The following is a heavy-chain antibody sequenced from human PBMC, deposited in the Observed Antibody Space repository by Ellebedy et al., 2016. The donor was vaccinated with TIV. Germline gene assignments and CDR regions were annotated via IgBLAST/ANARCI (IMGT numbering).Heavy chain of an antibody. CDR3: VTRGYSGYDYFDY. V-gene: IGHV1-2*02. D-gene: IGHD5-12*01. J-gene: IGHJ4*02. Sequence: ASVKVSCXASGYSFIAYFIHWVRQAPGQGPEWMGRINPNSGTATFAQRFQVRVTMTRDTSISTAYMELSSLRSDDTAMYYCVTRGYSGYDYFDYWGQGTLVTVSS. CDR1: GYSFIAYF. CDR2: INPNSGTA.